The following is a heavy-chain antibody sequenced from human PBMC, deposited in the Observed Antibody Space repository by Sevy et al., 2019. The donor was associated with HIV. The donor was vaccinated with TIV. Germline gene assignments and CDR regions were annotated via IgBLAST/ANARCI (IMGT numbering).Heavy chain of an antibody. J-gene: IGHJ4*02. CDR2: ISGSGGDT. CDR3: AKDQGDYIWGTYRH. V-gene: IGHV3-23*01. Sequence: GGSLRLSCAASAFTFKNYGMTWVRQAPGKGLQWISSISGSGGDTKYADSVKGRFTISRDNSKNTLYLQMNSLRAEDTAVYYCAKDQGDYIWGTYRHWGQGTLVTVSS. D-gene: IGHD3-16*02. CDR1: AFTFKNYG.